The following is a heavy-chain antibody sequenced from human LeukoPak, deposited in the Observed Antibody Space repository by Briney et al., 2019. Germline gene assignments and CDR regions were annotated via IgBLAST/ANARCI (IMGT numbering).Heavy chain of an antibody. D-gene: IGHD2-15*01. CDR3: AREAWYYFDY. J-gene: IGHJ4*02. Sequence: GGSLRLSCAASGFRFSDYYMGWIRQAPGKGLEWLSYISTSGRTIYYADSVRGRFTISRDNAKNSLYLQVNSMRAEDTAVYYCAREAWYYFDYWGQGTLVTVSS. CDR1: GFRFSDYY. V-gene: IGHV3-11*01. CDR2: ISTSGRTI.